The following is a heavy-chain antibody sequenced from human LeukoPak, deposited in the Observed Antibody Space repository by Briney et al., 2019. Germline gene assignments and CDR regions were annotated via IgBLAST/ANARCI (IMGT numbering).Heavy chain of an antibody. V-gene: IGHV3-21*01. CDR1: GFTFSSYS. CDR3: ARYFVPPNSGYDLGYYCYYMDV. Sequence: PGGSLRLSCAASGFTFSSYSRNWVRQAPGKGLEWVSSISSSSSYIYYADSVKGRFTISRDNAKNSLYLQMNSLRAEDTAVYYCARYFVPPNSGYDLGYYCYYMDVWGKGTTVTVSS. J-gene: IGHJ6*03. CDR2: ISSSSSYI. D-gene: IGHD5-12*01.